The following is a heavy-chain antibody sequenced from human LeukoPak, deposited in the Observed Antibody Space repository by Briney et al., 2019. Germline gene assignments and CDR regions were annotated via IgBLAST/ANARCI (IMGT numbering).Heavy chain of an antibody. Sequence: GGSLRLSCAASGFTFSSYMNWVRRAPGKGVEGVSSISSTSSYIYYSDSVKGRFTTSRDNAKNSLYLQMNSLRADDTAVYYCARGQSRYFDWYLGFFDYWGQGTLVTVSS. CDR3: ARGQSRYFDWYLGFFDY. CDR1: GFTFSSY. CDR2: ISSTSSYI. V-gene: IGHV3-21*01. J-gene: IGHJ4*02. D-gene: IGHD3-9*01.